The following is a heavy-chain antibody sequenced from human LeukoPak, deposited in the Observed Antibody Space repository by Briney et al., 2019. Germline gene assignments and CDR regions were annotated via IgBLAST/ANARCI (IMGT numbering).Heavy chain of an antibody. Sequence: AGGSLRLSCVPSGFTVSNNYMSWVRQAPGKGLEWVSVIYSGGSTYYADSVKGRFTISRDNSKNTLYLQMNSLRAEDTAVYYCARDGQGYDILTGSDYWGQGTLVTVSS. CDR1: GFTVSNNY. V-gene: IGHV3-66*02. J-gene: IGHJ4*02. D-gene: IGHD3-9*01. CDR2: IYSGGST. CDR3: ARDGQGYDILTGSDY.